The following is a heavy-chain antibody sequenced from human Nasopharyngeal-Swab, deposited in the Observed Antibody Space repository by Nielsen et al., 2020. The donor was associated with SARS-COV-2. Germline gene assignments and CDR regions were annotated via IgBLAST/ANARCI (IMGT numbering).Heavy chain of an antibody. V-gene: IGHV3-15*01. J-gene: IGHJ6*02. CDR1: GLTFSNAW. CDR2: IKRKTDGGTT. Sequence: GGFLRLPCAASGLTFSNAWMSWVRQAPGKGLEWVGRIKRKTDGGTTDYAAPVKGRFTISRDDSQNTLYLQTNSLKTEDTAVYYCTRQLGRYSSSPFDVWGQGTTVTVSS. CDR3: TRQLGRYSSSPFDV. D-gene: IGHD6-13*01.